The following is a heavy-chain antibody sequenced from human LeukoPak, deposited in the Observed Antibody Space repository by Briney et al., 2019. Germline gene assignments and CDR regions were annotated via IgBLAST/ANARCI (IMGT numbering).Heavy chain of an antibody. Sequence: GGSLRLSCAASGFTFSSYGMYWVRQAPGKGLEWVAFIQYDGSDTYYTDSMKGRFTISRDNSKNTLFLQMNNLRAEDTALYYCAKRDCSGSGCGYYYMGVWGKGTTVTVSS. CDR1: GFTFSSYG. CDR2: IQYDGSDT. D-gene: IGHD2-15*01. J-gene: IGHJ6*03. V-gene: IGHV3-30*02. CDR3: AKRDCSGSGCGYYYMGV.